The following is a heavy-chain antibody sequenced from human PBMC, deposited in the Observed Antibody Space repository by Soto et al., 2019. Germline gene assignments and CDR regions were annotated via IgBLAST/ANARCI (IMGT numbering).Heavy chain of an antibody. V-gene: IGHV1-18*04. J-gene: IGHJ5*01. CDR3: ARDSKWLIIKGNWFDS. D-gene: IGHD5-12*01. Sequence: QVQLVQSGAEVKRPGASVKVSCKFSGYNFIDYGMTWVRQAPGQGLEWMGWISGSNGATNYAQKFQGRVTLTTDTSTNTAYLELRSLRKDDKAVYYCARDSKWLIIKGNWFDSWGQGTLVTVSS. CDR2: ISGSNGAT. CDR1: GYNFIDYG.